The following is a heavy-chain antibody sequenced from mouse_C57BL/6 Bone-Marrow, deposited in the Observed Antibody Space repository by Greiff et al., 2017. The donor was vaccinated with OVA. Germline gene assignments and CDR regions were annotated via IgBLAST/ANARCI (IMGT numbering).Heavy chain of an antibody. V-gene: IGHV14-2*01. CDR1: GFNIKDYY. CDR2: IDPEDGET. CDR3: ARYDYGNYVPFAY. D-gene: IGHD2-1*01. J-gene: IGHJ3*01. Sequence: EVKVVESGAELVKPGASVKLSCTASGFNIKDYYMHWVKQRTEQGLEWIGRIDPEDGETKYAPKFQGKATITADTSSNTAYLQLSSLTSEDTAVYYCARYDYGNYVPFAYWGQGTLVTVSA.